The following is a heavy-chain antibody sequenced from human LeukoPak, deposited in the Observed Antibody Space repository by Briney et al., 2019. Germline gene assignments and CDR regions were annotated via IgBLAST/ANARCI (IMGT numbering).Heavy chain of an antibody. CDR2: LYASGSA. V-gene: IGHV3-66*03. CDR1: GFTVSSNY. J-gene: IGHJ4*02. D-gene: IGHD6-13*01. CDR3: AKDVIGSSWHTFDY. Sequence: GGSLRLSCAASGFTVSSNYMSWVRQAPGKGLEWVSILYASGSAYYADSVKGRFTISRDNSKNTLYLQMNSLRAEDTAVYYCAKDVIGSSWHTFDYWGQGTLVTVSS.